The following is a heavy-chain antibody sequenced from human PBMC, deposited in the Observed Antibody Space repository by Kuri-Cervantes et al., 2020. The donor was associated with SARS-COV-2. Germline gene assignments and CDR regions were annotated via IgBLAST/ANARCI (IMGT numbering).Heavy chain of an antibody. CDR2: IYSGGST. V-gene: IGHV3-66*02. CDR3: AKDPNSGSYYGPDY. J-gene: IGHJ4*02. D-gene: IGHD1-26*01. CDR1: GFTVSSNY. Sequence: GESLKISCAASGFTVSSNYMSWVRQAPGKGLEWVSVIYSGGSTYYADSVKGRFTISRDNSKNTLYLQMNSLRAEDTAVYYCAKDPNSGSYYGPDYWGQGTLVTVSS.